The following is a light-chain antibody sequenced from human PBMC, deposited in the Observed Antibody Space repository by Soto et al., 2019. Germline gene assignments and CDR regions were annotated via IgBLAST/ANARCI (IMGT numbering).Light chain of an antibody. Sequence: EIVLTQSPGTLSLSPGERAPLSCRASQSVSNNYLAWYQQKPGQAPRLLIYGAYNRATGIPDRFSGSGSGTDFTLTISRLEPEDFAMYYCQQYGGSPWTFGQGTKVDIK. CDR3: QQYGGSPWT. CDR2: GAY. J-gene: IGKJ1*01. V-gene: IGKV3-20*01. CDR1: QSVSNNY.